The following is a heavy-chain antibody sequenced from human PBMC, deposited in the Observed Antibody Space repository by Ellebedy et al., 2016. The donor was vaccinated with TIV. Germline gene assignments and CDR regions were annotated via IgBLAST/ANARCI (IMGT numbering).Heavy chain of an antibody. CDR1: GGSVSSGSYY. V-gene: IGHV4-61*01. Sequence: SETLSLXCTVSGGSVSSGSYYWSWIRQPPGKGLEWIGYIYYSGSTNYNPSLKSRVTISVDTSKNQFSLKLSSVTAADTAVYYCARTHIVVVPAAMLPYYMDVWGKGTTVTVSS. D-gene: IGHD2-2*01. CDR2: IYYSGST. CDR3: ARTHIVVVPAAMLPYYMDV. J-gene: IGHJ6*03.